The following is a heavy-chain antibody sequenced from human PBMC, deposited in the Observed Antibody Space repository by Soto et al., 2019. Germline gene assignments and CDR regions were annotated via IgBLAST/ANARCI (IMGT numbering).Heavy chain of an antibody. CDR3: ARPYDNVHYGMDV. D-gene: IGHD3-16*01. CDR1: GFTVSSNY. J-gene: IGHJ6*02. Sequence: EVQLVESGGGLVQPGGSLRLSCAASGFTVSSNYMSWVRQAPGKGLGWVAVVYSGGTIYYADSVKDRFTVSRDFPKNTLSLQMDSLRAEDTAVYYCARPYDNVHYGMDVWGQGTTVTVSS. V-gene: IGHV3-66*01. CDR2: VYSGGTI.